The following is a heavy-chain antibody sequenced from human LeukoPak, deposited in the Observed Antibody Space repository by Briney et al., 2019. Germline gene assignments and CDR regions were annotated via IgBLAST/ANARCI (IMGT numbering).Heavy chain of an antibody. V-gene: IGHV3-33*01. CDR3: ARGFETAPATALQGPYNWFDP. J-gene: IGHJ5*02. CDR2: IWYDGSNK. D-gene: IGHD2-2*02. CDR1: GFTFSSYG. Sequence: PGGSLRLSCAASGFTFSSYGMHWVRQAPGKGLEWVAVIWYDGSNKYYADSVKGRFTISRDNSKNTLYLQMNSLRAEDTAVYYCARGFETAPATALQGPYNWFDPWGQGTLVTVSS.